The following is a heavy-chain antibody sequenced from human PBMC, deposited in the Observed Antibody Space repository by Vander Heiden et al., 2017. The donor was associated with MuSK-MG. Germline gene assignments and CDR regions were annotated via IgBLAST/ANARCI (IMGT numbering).Heavy chain of an antibody. Sequence: QAQLVESGGGVVQPGKSLTLSCAASGFTSSTFGMHWIRQAPGKGLEWVAFISFDVAKTFYADSGQGRFSISRDLSTDTLVLQMSNLKVEDKALYFCAKDRESDVGSRGGVFDFWGQGTMVKVS. CDR1: GFTSSTFG. V-gene: IGHV3-30*18. D-gene: IGHD1-26*01. CDR3: AKDRESDVGSRGGVFDF. CDR2: ISFDVAKT. J-gene: IGHJ3*01.